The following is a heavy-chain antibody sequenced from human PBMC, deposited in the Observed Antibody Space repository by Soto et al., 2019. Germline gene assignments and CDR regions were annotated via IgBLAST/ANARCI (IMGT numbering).Heavy chain of an antibody. D-gene: IGHD5-12*01. CDR1: GGTFSSYT. J-gene: IGHJ4*02. V-gene: IGHV1-69*02. CDR3: ASESGSSYSGYEFDY. CDR2: IIPILGIA. Sequence: SVKVSCKASGGTFSSYTISWVRQAPGQGLGWTGRIIPILGIANYAQKFQGRVTITADKSTSTAYMELSSLRSEDTAVYYCASESGSSYSGYEFDYWGQGTLVTVSS.